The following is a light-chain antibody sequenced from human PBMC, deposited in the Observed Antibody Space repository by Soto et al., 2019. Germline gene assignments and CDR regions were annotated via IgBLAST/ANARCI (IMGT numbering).Light chain of an antibody. CDR3: SSYRRGSTYV. V-gene: IGLV2-14*01. CDR2: DVT. CDR1: SSDVGGYNY. Sequence: QSALTQPASVSGSPGQSITVSCTGTSSDVGGYNYVSWYQQHPGNAPRLMIYDVTNRPSGVSNRFSGSKSGNTASLTISGLQAEDEADYYCSSYRRGSTYVFGTGTKVTVL. J-gene: IGLJ1*01.